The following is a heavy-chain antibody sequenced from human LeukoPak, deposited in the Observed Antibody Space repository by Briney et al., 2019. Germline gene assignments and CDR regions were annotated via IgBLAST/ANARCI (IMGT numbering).Heavy chain of an antibody. D-gene: IGHD3-22*01. V-gene: IGHV3-30*02. Sequence: GGSLRLTCAASRFTFSSYGMHWVRQAPGKGLEWVAYIQYDGSNEQYADSVKGRFTISRDNSNNTMHLQMNSVRPEDTAVYFCARNSYHSSAPGSWFDPWGQGTLVTVSS. J-gene: IGHJ5*02. CDR2: IQYDGSNE. CDR1: RFTFSSYG. CDR3: ARNSYHSSAPGSWFDP.